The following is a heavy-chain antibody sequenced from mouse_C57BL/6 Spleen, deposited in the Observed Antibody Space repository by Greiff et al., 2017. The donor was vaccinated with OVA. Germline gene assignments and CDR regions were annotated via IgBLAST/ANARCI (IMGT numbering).Heavy chain of an antibody. CDR3: ARVRENDYDLYAMDY. Sequence: DVQLQESGPGLVKPSQSLSLTCSVTGYSITSGYYWNWIRQFPGNKLEWMGYISYDGSNNYNPSLKNRISITRDTSKNQFFLKLNSVTTEDTATYYCARVRENDYDLYAMDYWGQGTSVTVSS. J-gene: IGHJ4*01. CDR2: ISYDGSN. CDR1: GYSITSGYY. V-gene: IGHV3-6*01. D-gene: IGHD2-4*01.